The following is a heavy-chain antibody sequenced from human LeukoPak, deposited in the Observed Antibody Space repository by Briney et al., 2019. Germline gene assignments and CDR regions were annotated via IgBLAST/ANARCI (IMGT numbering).Heavy chain of an antibody. D-gene: IGHD2-15*01. CDR2: IEPNSGGT. V-gene: IGHV1-2*02. Sequence: ASVKVSCKASGYTFTGYYMQWVRQAPGRGLEWMGWIEPNSGGTNSAQKFQGRVTMTRDTSISTAYMELRRLRSDDTAVYYCARVPHGYCSGGTCYDYWGQGTLVTVSS. CDR1: GYTFTGYY. J-gene: IGHJ4*02. CDR3: ARVPHGYCSGGTCYDY.